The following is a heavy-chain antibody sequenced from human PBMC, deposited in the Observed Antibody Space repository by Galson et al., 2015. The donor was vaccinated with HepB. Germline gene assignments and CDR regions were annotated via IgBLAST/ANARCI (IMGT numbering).Heavy chain of an antibody. CDR2: ISWNSGYI. D-gene: IGHD6-19*01. CDR3: AKDIGAGPTSGWYLAY. J-gene: IGHJ4*02. CDR1: GFTFDDYA. V-gene: IGHV3-9*01. Sequence: SLRLSCAASGFTFDDYAMHWVRQAPGKGLEWVSGISWNSGYIGYADSVKGRFTMSRDNTKNSLYLQMNSLRGEDTALYYCAKDIGAGPTSGWYLAYWGQGTLVTVSS.